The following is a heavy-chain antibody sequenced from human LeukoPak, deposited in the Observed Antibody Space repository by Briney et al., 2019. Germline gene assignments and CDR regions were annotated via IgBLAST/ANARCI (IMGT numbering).Heavy chain of an antibody. D-gene: IGHD2-2*03. V-gene: IGHV3-23*01. Sequence: GGSLRLSCAASGFTFSSYAMSWVSQAPGKGLEWVSAISGSGGSTYYADSVKGRFTISRDNSKNTLYLQMNSLRAEDTAVYYCAKGSGYCSSTSCYLDAFDIWGQGTMVTVSS. CDR2: ISGSGGST. CDR3: AKGSGYCSSTSCYLDAFDI. CDR1: GFTFSSYA. J-gene: IGHJ3*02.